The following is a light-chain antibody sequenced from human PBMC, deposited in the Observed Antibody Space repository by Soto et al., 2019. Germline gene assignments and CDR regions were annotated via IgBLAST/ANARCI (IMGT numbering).Light chain of an antibody. V-gene: IGLV2-14*01. CDR2: EVR. CDR1: SSDVGGYEY. J-gene: IGLJ1*01. Sequence: QSVLTQPASVSGSPGQSITISCTGTSSDVGGYEYVSWYQQHPGKAPKLMIYEVRDRPSGVSSRFSGSKSGNTASLTISGLQAEAEADYYCSSYRGGSTYVFGTGTKLTVL. CDR3: SSYRGGSTYV.